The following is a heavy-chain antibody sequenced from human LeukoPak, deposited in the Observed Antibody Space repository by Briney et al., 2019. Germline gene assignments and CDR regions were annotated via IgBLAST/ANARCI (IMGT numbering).Heavy chain of an antibody. CDR2: ISSGSATT. D-gene: IGHD5-24*01. J-gene: IGHJ6*03. V-gene: IGHV3-48*04. CDR3: AKDLFLGRDVRFRHYYYYYYMDV. Sequence: GGSLRLSCEASGFTFSTYSMNWVRQAPGKGLEWVSHISSGSATTFYADSVKGRFTISRDNTKNSLYLQMNSLRVEDTAVYYCAKDLFLGRDVRFRHYYYYYYMDVWGKGTTVTVSS. CDR1: GFTFSTYS.